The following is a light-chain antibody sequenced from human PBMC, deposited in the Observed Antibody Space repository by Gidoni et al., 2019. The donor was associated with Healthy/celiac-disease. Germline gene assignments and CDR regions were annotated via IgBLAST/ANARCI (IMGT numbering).Light chain of an antibody. V-gene: IGLV2-11*01. CDR2: DVS. J-gene: IGLJ2*01. CDR3: CSYAGSYTFGVV. Sequence: QSALTQPRSVSVSPGQSVTISCTGTSSDVAGYNYVSWYQHHPGKAPKLMIYDVSKRPSGVPDRFSGSKSGNTASLTISGLQAEDEADYYCCSYAGSYTFGVVFGGGTKLTVL. CDR1: SSDVAGYNY.